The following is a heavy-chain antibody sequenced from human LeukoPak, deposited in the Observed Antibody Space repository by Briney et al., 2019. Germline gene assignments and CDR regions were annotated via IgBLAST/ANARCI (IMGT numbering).Heavy chain of an antibody. CDR2: ISYDGSNK. Sequence: PGGSLRLSCAASGFTFSSYGTHWVRQAPGKGLEWVAVISYDGSNKYYADSVKGRFTISRDNSKNTLYLQMNSLRAEDTAVYYCAKDFFPDYDILTGYGDYWGQGTLVTVSS. J-gene: IGHJ4*02. D-gene: IGHD3-9*01. CDR3: AKDFFPDYDILTGYGDY. V-gene: IGHV3-30*18. CDR1: GFTFSSYG.